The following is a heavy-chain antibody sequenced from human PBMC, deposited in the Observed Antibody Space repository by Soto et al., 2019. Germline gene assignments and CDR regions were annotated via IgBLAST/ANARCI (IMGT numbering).Heavy chain of an antibody. CDR1: GFTFSSYA. D-gene: IGHD2-21*02. Sequence: EVQLLESGGGLVQPGGSLRLSCAASGFTFSSYAMSWVRQAPGKGLEWVSAISGSGGSTYYADSVKGRFTISRDNSKNTLYLQMNSLRAEDTAVYYCAITPRSTVVTPYYWGQGTLVTVSS. CDR2: ISGSGGST. CDR3: AITPRSTVVTPYY. V-gene: IGHV3-23*01. J-gene: IGHJ4*02.